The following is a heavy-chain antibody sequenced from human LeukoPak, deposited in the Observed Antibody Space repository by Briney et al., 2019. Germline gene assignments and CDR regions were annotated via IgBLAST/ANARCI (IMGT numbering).Heavy chain of an antibody. J-gene: IGHJ4*02. D-gene: IGHD3-22*01. Sequence: GGSLRLSCAASGFTFSSYAMSWVRQAQRPGMGRVSAISGSGGSTYYADSVKGRFTISRDNSKNTLYLQMNSLRAEDTAVYYCAKVHDSSGYYRYYFDYWGQGTLVTVSS. CDR3: AKVHDSSGYYRYYFDY. CDR1: GFTFSSYA. CDR2: ISGSGGST. V-gene: IGHV3-23*01.